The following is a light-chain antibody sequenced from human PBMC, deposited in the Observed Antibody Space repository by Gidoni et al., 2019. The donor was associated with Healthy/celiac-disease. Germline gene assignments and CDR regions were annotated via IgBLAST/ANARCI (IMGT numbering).Light chain of an antibody. J-gene: IGKJ4*01. CDR3: QQFGSSPLT. V-gene: IGKV3-20*01. CDR2: GAS. Sequence: DIVLMQSPGTLSLPPGERATLSCRASQSVSSSYLAWYHQKPGQAPRLLIYGASSKATGIPDRFSGSGSGTDFTLTISRLEPEDFAVYYCQQFGSSPLTFGGGTKVEIK. CDR1: QSVSSSY.